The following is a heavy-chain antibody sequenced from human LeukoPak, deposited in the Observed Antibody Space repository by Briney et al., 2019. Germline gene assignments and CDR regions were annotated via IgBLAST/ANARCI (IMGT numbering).Heavy chain of an antibody. J-gene: IGHJ4*02. Sequence: TGGSLRLSCAASGFTFSSYAMSWVRQAPGKGLEWVSGINWNGDRTGYADSVRGRFTISRDNAKNSLYLQMNSLRAEDTALYYCARKGYYGSGTYLDYWGQGTLVTVSS. V-gene: IGHV3-20*04. D-gene: IGHD3-10*01. CDR3: ARKGYYGSGTYLDY. CDR1: GFTFSSYA. CDR2: INWNGDRT.